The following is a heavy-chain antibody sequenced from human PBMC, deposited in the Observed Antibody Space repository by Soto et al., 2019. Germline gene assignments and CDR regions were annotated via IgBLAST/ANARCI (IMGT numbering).Heavy chain of an antibody. CDR1: GGSVSSGSYY. CDR3: ARGGVRYCSGGSCYYHRFDP. V-gene: IGHV4-61*01. Sequence: PSETLSLTCTVSGGSVSSGSYYWSWIRQPPGKGLEWIGYIYYSGSTNYNPSLKSRVTISVDTSKNQFSLKLSSVTAADTAVYYCARGGVRYCSGGSCYYHRFDPCGQGTLVTVSS. D-gene: IGHD2-15*01. CDR2: IYYSGST. J-gene: IGHJ5*02.